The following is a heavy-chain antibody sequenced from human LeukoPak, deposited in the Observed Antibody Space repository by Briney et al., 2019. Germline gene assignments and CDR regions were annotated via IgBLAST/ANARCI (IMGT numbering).Heavy chain of an antibody. CDR1: GFTFSSYG. D-gene: IGHD4-23*01. CDR3: AKDQTTVVTGLDY. Sequence: GGSLRLSCAASGFTFSSYGMHWVRQAPGKGLEWVAVISYDGSNKYYADSVKGRFTISRDNSENTLYLQMNSLRAEDTAVYYCAKDQTTVVTGLDYWGQGTLVTVSS. CDR2: ISYDGSNK. J-gene: IGHJ4*02. V-gene: IGHV3-30*18.